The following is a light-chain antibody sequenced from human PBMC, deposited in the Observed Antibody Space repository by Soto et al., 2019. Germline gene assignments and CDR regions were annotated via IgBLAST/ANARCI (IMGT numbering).Light chain of an antibody. CDR2: GAS. CDR1: QSVSSSY. CDR3: QQYGSSPPAYT. Sequence: EIVLTQSPGTLSLSPGERATLSCRASQSVSSSYLAWYQQKPGQAPRLLIYGASSRATGIPDRFSGSGSGTDFTLTISRLEPEDFAVYYCQQYGSSPPAYTFGQVTKLEIK. J-gene: IGKJ2*01. V-gene: IGKV3-20*01.